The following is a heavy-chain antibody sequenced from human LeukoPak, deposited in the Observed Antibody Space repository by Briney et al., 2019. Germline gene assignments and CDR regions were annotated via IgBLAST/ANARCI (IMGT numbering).Heavy chain of an antibody. V-gene: IGHV4-30-4*08. D-gene: IGHD1-26*01. CDR3: ARVVGAYDAFDI. CDR1: GGSISSSSYY. Sequence: SETLSLTCTVSGGSISSSSYYWGWIRQPPGKGLEWIGYIYYSGSTYYNPSLKSRVTISVDTSKNQFPLKLSSVTAADTAVYYCARVVGAYDAFDIWGQGTMVTVSS. CDR2: IYYSGST. J-gene: IGHJ3*02.